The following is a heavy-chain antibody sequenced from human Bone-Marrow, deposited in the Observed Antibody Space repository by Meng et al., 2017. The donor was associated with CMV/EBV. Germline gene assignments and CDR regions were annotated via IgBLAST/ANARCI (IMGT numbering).Heavy chain of an antibody. CDR2: IKQDGSEE. Sequence: GESLKISCAASGFTFSPYWMSWVRQAPGKGLEWVAKIKQDGSEEYYVDSVKGRFTISRDNAKNSLYLQVNNLRTEDTAMYYCTKGLLFGGQGTLVTVSS. CDR3: TKGLLF. CDR1: GFTFSPYW. V-gene: IGHV3-7*01. J-gene: IGHJ4*02. D-gene: IGHD3-10*01.